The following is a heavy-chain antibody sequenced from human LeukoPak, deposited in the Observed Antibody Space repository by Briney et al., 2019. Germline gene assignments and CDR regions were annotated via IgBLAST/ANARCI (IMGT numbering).Heavy chain of an antibody. V-gene: IGHV4-39*07. D-gene: IGHD6-6*01. Sequence: PSETLSLTCTVSGGSISSSSYYWGWIRQPPGKGLEWIGSIYYSGSTYYNPSLKSRVTISVDTSKNQFSLKLSSVTAADTAVYYCARHPVQPGSRSLYYMDVWGKGTTVTISS. J-gene: IGHJ6*03. CDR1: GGSISSSSYY. CDR2: IYYSGST. CDR3: ARHPVQPGSRSLYYMDV.